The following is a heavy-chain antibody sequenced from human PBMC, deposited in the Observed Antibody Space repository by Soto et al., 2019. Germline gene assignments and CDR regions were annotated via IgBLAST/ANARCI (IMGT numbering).Heavy chain of an antibody. J-gene: IGHJ5*02. CDR1: GFTFSSYS. V-gene: IGHV3-21*01. D-gene: IGHD3-3*01. CDR3: ARGHLEWPYWFDP. Sequence: GGSLRLSCAASGFTFSSYSMNWVRQAPGKGLEWVSSISSSSSYIYYADSVKGRFTISRDNAKNSLYLQMNSLRAEDTAVYYCARGHLEWPYWFDPWGQGTLVTVSS. CDR2: ISSSSSYI.